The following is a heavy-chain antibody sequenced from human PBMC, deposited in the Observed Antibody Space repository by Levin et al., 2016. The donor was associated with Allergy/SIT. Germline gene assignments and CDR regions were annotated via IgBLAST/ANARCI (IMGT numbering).Heavy chain of an antibody. V-gene: IGHV3-23*01. Sequence: GESLKISCAASGFTFSSYAMSWVRQAPGKGLEWVSAISGSGGSTYYADSVKGRFTISRDNSKNTLYLQMNSLRAEDTAVYYCAKRWDAENAFDIWGQGTMVTVSS. D-gene: IGHD1-26*01. CDR3: AKRWDAENAFDI. CDR1: GFTFSSYA. J-gene: IGHJ3*02. CDR2: ISGSGGST.